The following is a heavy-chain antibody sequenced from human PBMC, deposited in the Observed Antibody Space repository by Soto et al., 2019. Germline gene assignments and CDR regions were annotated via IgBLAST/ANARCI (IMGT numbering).Heavy chain of an antibody. V-gene: IGHV1-18*01. Sequence: ASVKVSCKASGYTFTSYGISWVRQAPGQGLEWMGWISAYNGNTNYAQKLQGRVTMTTDTSTSTAYMELRSLRSDDTAVYYCARSDIDYGAWYLDLWGRGTMVTVSS. CDR1: GYTFTSYG. CDR2: ISAYNGNT. J-gene: IGHJ2*01. D-gene: IGHD4-17*01. CDR3: ARSDIDYGAWYLDL.